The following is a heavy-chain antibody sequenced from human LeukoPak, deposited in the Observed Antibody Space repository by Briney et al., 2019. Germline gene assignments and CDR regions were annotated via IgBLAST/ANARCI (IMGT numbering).Heavy chain of an antibody. Sequence: PGGSLRLSCAASGFTFSGYGMHWVRQAPGKGLEWVAVVRYDGSNQNYADSVKGRFTISRDNSKNTLYLQMNSLRAEDTAVYYCARETYYGANQGYFDYWGQGTLVTVSS. J-gene: IGHJ4*02. CDR3: ARETYYGANQGYFDY. CDR1: GFTFSGYG. D-gene: IGHD4-17*01. V-gene: IGHV3-30*02. CDR2: VRYDGSNQ.